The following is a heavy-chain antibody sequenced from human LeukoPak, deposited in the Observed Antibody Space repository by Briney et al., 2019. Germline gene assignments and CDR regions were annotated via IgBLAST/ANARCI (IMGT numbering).Heavy chain of an antibody. CDR1: GFTVSSNY. D-gene: IGHD6-13*01. J-gene: IGHJ4*02. CDR3: ARDWYDY. V-gene: IGHV3-53*01. Sequence: GGSLRLSCAASGFTVSSNYMSWVRQAPGKGLEWVSLIGGSGDYTYYADSVKGRFTISRDNSKDTLYLQMNSLRPEDTAVYYCARDWYDYWGQGTLVTVSS. CDR2: IGGSGDYT.